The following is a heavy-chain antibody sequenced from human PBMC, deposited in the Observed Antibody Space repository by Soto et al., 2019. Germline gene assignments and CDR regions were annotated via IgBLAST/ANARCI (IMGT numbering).Heavy chain of an antibody. CDR3: ARDQYDYVWGSYRAQLDY. J-gene: IGHJ4*02. V-gene: IGHV1-69*01. D-gene: IGHD3-16*02. Sequence: QVQLVQSGAEVKKPGSSVKVSCKASGGTFSSYAISWVRQAPGQGLEWMGGIIPIFGTANYAQKFQGRVTITADESTSTVYMELSSLRSEDTAVYYCARDQYDYVWGSYRAQLDYWGQGTLVTVSS. CDR1: GGTFSSYA. CDR2: IIPIFGTA.